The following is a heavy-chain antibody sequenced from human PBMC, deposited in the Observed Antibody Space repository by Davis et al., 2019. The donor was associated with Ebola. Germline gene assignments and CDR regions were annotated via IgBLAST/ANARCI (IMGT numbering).Heavy chain of an antibody. J-gene: IGHJ4*02. CDR1: GFTFSGSA. D-gene: IGHD6-19*01. V-gene: IGHV3-73*01. Sequence: PGGSLRLSCAASGFTFSGSAMHWVRQASGKGLEWVGRIRSKANSYATAYAASVKGRFTISRDDSKNTAYLQMNSLRDEDTAVYYCARDHTSAWYVVDSWGQGTLVTVSS. CDR2: IRSKANSYAT. CDR3: ARDHTSAWYVVDS.